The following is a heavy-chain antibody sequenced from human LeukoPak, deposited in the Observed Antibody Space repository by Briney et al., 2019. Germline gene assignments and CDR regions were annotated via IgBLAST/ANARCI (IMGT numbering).Heavy chain of an antibody. J-gene: IGHJ4*02. D-gene: IGHD5-12*01. CDR2: IIPIFGTA. CDR1: GGTFISYG. V-gene: IGHV1-69*13. Sequence: ASVKVSCKASGGTFISYGISWVRQAPGQGLEWMGGIIPIFGTANYAQKFQGRVTITADESTSTAYMELSSLRSEDTAVYYCARDADLNGLLDYWGQGTLVTVSS. CDR3: ARDADLNGLLDY.